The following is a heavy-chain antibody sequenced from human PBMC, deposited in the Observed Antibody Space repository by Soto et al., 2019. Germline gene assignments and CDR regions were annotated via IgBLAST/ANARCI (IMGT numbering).Heavy chain of an antibody. V-gene: IGHV3-11*05. CDR1: GFTFNDYY. CDR3: ARGEAGAGVAY. D-gene: IGHD6-13*01. CDR2: ISSSMTYT. J-gene: IGHJ4*02. Sequence: QVQLVESGGGLVKPGGSLRLSCAASGFTFNDYYVNWIRQAPGKGLEWVSYISSSMTYTDYADSVKGRFAISRDNAKNSLYLQMNSLRVEDTAVYYCARGEAGAGVAYWGQGTLVTVSS.